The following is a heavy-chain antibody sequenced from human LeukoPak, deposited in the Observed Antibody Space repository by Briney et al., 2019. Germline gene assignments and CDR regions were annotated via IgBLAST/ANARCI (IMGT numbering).Heavy chain of an antibody. CDR1: GYSFTSYW. CDR2: IYPGDSDT. Sequence: GGSLKISCKASGYSFTSYWIGWVRQMPGKGLGWMGIIYPGDSDTRYSPSFQGQVTISADKSINTAYLQWSSLKASDTAMYYCARRYCSSSTCYSPLDYWGQGTLVTVSS. D-gene: IGHD2-2*01. V-gene: IGHV5-51*01. J-gene: IGHJ4*02. CDR3: ARRYCSSSTCYSPLDY.